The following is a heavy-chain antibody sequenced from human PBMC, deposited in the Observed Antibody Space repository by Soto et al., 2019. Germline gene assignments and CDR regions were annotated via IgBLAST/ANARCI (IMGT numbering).Heavy chain of an antibody. Sequence: EVQLLESGGGLVQPGGSLRLSCAASGFTFSTYAMSWVRQAPGKGLEWVSAISGSGGSTYYADSVKGRFTISRDNSKNTLYLQMNSLRAEDTAVYYCAKASRPAYGWGTSDYWGQGTLVTVSS. CDR1: GFTFSTYA. D-gene: IGHD3-16*01. CDR2: ISGSGGST. V-gene: IGHV3-23*01. CDR3: AKASRPAYGWGTSDY. J-gene: IGHJ4*02.